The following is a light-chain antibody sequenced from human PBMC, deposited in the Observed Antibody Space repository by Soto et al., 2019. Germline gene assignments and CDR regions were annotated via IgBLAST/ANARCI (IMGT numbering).Light chain of an antibody. V-gene: IGLV2-14*01. J-gene: IGLJ1*01. CDR1: TSDIGDYNY. Sequence: QSVLTQPASVSGSPGQSITISCTGTTSDIGDYNYVSWYQHLPDKVPKLIISLVSNRPSGVSNRFSGSKSGNTASLTISGLQAEDEGDYYCSSYAGSSNVFGTGTKVTVL. CDR2: LVS. CDR3: SSYAGSSNV.